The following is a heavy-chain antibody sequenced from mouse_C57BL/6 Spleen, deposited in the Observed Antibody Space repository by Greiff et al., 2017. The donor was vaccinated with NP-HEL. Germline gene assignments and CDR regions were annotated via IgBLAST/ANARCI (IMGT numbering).Heavy chain of an antibody. CDR1: GYTFTDYY. Sequence: VQLQQSGPELVKPGASVKISCKASGYTFTDYYMNWVKQSHGKSLEWIGDINPNNGGTSYNQKFKGKATLTVDKSSRTAYMELRSLTSEDAAVEYGARAETYYSPQAWDADWGQGTLVTVSA. CDR2: INPNNGGT. CDR3: ARAETYYSPQAWDAD. D-gene: IGHD2-12*01. V-gene: IGHV1-26*01. J-gene: IGHJ3*01.